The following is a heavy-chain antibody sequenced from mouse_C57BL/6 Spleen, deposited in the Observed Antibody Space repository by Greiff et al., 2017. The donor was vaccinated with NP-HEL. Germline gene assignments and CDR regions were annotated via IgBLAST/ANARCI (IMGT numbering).Heavy chain of an antibody. CDR3: ARAGFAY. V-gene: IGHV1-81*01. CDR2: IYPRSGNT. Sequence: VQLQQSGAELARPGASVKLSCKASGYTFTSYGISWVKQRTGQGLEWIGEIYPRSGNTYYNEKFKGKATLTADKSSSTAYMELRSLTSEASAVYFCARAGFAYWGQGTLVTVSA. J-gene: IGHJ3*01. CDR1: GYTFTSYG.